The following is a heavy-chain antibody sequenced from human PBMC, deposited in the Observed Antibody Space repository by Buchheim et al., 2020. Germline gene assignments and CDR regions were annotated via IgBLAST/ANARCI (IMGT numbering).Heavy chain of an antibody. CDR1: GFTFCSYW. V-gene: IGHV3-74*01. Sequence: EVQLVESGGGLVQPGGSLRLSCAASGFTFCSYWMHWVRQAPGKGLVWVSRINSDGSSTSYADSVKGRFTISRDNAKNTLYLQMNSLRAEDTAVYYCARQPKYYYDSSGYSYYYYGMDVWGQGTT. J-gene: IGHJ6*02. CDR2: INSDGSST. CDR3: ARQPKYYYDSSGYSYYYYGMDV. D-gene: IGHD3-22*01.